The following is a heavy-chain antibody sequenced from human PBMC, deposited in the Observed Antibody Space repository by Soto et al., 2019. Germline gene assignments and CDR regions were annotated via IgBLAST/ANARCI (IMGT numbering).Heavy chain of an antibody. CDR2: ISSSGSTI. D-gene: IGHD3-3*01. CDR3: ARVGDMTYKD. CDR1: GFTFSDHY. J-gene: IGHJ4*02. V-gene: IGHV3-11*01. Sequence: QVQLVESGGGLVKPGESLRLSCADSGFTFSDHYVTWIRQATGKGLEWVSYISSSGSTIYYADSVKGRFTISRDNAENSLYLQMNSLRAEDTAVYYCARVGDMTYKDWGQGTLVTVSS.